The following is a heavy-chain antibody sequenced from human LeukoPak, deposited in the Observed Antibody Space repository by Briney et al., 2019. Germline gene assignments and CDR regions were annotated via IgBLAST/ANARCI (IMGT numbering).Heavy chain of an antibody. D-gene: IGHD5-12*01. Sequence: SETLSLTCTVSGGSISSYYWSWIRQPPGKGLEWIGYIYYSGSTNYNPSLKSRVTISVDTSKNQFSLKLSSVTAADTAVYYCARIGGGYAGHTSGNWFDPWGQGTLVTVSS. CDR2: IYYSGST. CDR1: GGSISSYY. V-gene: IGHV4-59*01. J-gene: IGHJ5*02. CDR3: ARIGGGYAGHTSGNWFDP.